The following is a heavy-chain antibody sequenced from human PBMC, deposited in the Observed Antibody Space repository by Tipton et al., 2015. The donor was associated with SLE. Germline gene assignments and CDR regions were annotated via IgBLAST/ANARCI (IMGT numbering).Heavy chain of an antibody. CDR3: ARVPIGGTSGAFDI. J-gene: IGHJ3*02. Sequence: QLVQSGAEVKKPGSSVKVSCKASGGTFSSYAISWVLQAPGQGLEWMGGIIPIFGTANYALKFQGRVTITADESTSTAYMELSSLRSEDTAVYYCARVPIGGTSGAFDIWGQGTMVTVSS. D-gene: IGHD1-1*01. CDR1: GGTFSSYA. V-gene: IGHV1-69*01. CDR2: IIPIFGTA.